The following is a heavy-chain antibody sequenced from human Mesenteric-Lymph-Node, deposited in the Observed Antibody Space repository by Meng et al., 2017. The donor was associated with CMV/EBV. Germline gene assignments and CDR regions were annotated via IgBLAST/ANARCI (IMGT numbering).Heavy chain of an antibody. J-gene: IGHJ4*02. D-gene: IGHD1-1*01. V-gene: IGHV3-30*02. CDR3: ARGGSTYFDY. Sequence: GGSLRLSCAASGFTFSSYGMHWLRQTPGKGLEWVAYIRSDGTTKFYADSVKGRFTISRDNGKNTLYLQMNSLRAEDTAVYYCARGGSTYFDYWGQGTLVTVSS. CDR2: IRSDGTTK. CDR1: GFTFSSYG.